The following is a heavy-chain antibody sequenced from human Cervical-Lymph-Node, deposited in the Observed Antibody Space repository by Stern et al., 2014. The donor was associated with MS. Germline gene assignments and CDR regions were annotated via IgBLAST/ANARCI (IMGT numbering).Heavy chain of an antibody. CDR1: GGTFSSYA. Sequence: QLVQSGGDVKKPGSSVKVSCKASGGTFSSYAISWVRQAPGQGLEWMGGIIPIFGTANYAHEVHGRVTITADDSTSTAYMELSSLRSEDTAVYYCARGELKEGLVRGMDVWGQGTTVTVSS. CDR3: ARGELKEGLVRGMDV. CDR2: IIPIFGTA. J-gene: IGHJ6*02. V-gene: IGHV1-69*01. D-gene: IGHD1-26*01.